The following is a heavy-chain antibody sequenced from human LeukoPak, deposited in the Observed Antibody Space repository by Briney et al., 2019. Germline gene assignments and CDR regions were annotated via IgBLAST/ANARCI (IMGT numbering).Heavy chain of an antibody. J-gene: IGHJ4*02. Sequence: HVASVKVSCKASGGTFTSYYMHWVRQAPGQGLEWMGIINPSGGSTSYAQKFQGRVTMTRDMSTSTVYMELSSLRSEDTAVYYCARGGEMATVFDYWGQGTLVTVSS. CDR2: INPSGGST. V-gene: IGHV1-46*01. CDR1: GGTFTSYY. CDR3: ARGGEMATVFDY. D-gene: IGHD5-24*01.